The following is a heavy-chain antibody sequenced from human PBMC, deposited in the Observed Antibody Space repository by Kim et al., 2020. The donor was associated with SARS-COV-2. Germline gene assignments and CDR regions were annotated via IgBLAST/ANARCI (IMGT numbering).Heavy chain of an antibody. CDR3: AREGLGLRFYDLWFDP. CDR2: ISSSSSYI. D-gene: IGHD5-12*01. Sequence: GGSLRLSCAASGFTFSSYSMNWVRQAPGKGLEWVSSISSSSSYIYYADSVKGRFTISRDNAKNSLYLQMNSLRAEDTAVYYCAREGLGLRFYDLWFDPWGQGTLVTVSS. CDR1: GFTFSSYS. J-gene: IGHJ5*02. V-gene: IGHV3-21*01.